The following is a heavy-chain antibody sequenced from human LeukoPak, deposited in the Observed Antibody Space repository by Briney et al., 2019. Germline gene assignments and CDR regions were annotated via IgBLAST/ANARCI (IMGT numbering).Heavy chain of an antibody. Sequence: PGGALRLSCACSGFTLRSYHMKWVRQAPREGLEWVSSISSSSSYIYYADSVKGRFTISRDNAKNSLYLQMNSLRAEDTAVYYCARDRGSGLDYWGQGTLVTVSS. CDR1: GFTLRSYH. J-gene: IGHJ4*02. CDR2: ISSSSSYI. V-gene: IGHV3-21*01. CDR3: ARDRGSGLDY. D-gene: IGHD6-19*01.